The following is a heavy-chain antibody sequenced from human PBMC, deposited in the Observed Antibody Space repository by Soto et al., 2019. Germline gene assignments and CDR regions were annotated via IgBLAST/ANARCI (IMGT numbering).Heavy chain of an antibody. J-gene: IGHJ4*02. V-gene: IGHV3-74*01. CDR1: AFTFSDYY. CDR3: LRDFMTMGGIQ. CDR2: ISGDGGRT. D-gene: IGHD2-15*01. Sequence: EVQLVESGGDLVQPGGSLRLSCAASAFTFSDYYMHWVRHGPGKGPVWVSAISGDGGRTYYAGSVRGRFTISRDNAKSTVYLQINSLRADDTAVYYCLRDFMTMGGIQWGQGTLVTVSS.